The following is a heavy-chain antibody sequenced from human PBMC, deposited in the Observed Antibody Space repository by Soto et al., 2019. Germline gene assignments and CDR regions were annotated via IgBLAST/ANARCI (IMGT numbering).Heavy chain of an antibody. V-gene: IGHV1-2*02. Sequence: ASVKVSCKTSGYTFSDSYVHWVRRAPGQGLEWMGWINPVSGGAYYAQKFQGRVTMTRDTSSSTAYMELTNLRSDDTAVYYCARDAFASYAGFDPWGQGTLVTVSS. CDR2: INPVSGGA. J-gene: IGHJ5*02. CDR1: GYTFSDSY. D-gene: IGHD1-26*01. CDR3: ARDAFASYAGFDP.